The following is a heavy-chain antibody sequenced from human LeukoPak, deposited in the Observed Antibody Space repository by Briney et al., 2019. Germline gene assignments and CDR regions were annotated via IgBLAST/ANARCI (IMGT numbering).Heavy chain of an antibody. D-gene: IGHD3-3*01. CDR3: AGRDGWSGYYNDYFDY. J-gene: IGHJ4*02. V-gene: IGHV4-59*01. CDR2: IYYSGST. Sequence: SETLSLTCTVSGGSISSYYWSWIRQPPGKGLKWIGYIYYSGSTNYNPSLKSRVTISVDTSKNQFSLKLSSVTAADTAVYSCAGRDGWSGYYNDYFDYWGQGTLVTVSS. CDR1: GGSISSYY.